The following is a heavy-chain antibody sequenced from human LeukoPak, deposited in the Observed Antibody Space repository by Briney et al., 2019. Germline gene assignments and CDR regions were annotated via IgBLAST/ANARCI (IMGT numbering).Heavy chain of an antibody. J-gene: IGHJ5*02. CDR3: ARRSAAAVPTHNWLDP. CDR1: GGSVTYTSHY. V-gene: IGHV4-39*01. D-gene: IGHD6-13*01. Sequence: SETLSLTCIVSGGSVTYTSHYWDWIRQPPGKGLEWIGSIHYSGDTYYKPSLRSRATISVDTSKNQFSLKVTSVTAADTAVYYCARRSAAAVPTHNWLDPWGQGTLVTVPS. CDR2: IHYSGDT.